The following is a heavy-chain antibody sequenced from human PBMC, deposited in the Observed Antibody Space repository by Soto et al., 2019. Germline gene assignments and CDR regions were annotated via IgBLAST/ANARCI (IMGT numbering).Heavy chain of an antibody. J-gene: IGHJ4*02. Sequence: QVQLQESGPGLMKPSQTLSLTCTVSGGSISSGGTGSYWTWIRQLPGKGLEWIGYIYYTGNTYYNXSXKXXPTISIDTSENQFSLKLTSVTAADTAVYFCASGHDAYKVRYWGQGTLVTVSS. D-gene: IGHD1-1*01. CDR2: IYYTGNT. CDR1: GGSISSGGTGSY. CDR3: ASGHDAYKVRY. V-gene: IGHV4-31*03.